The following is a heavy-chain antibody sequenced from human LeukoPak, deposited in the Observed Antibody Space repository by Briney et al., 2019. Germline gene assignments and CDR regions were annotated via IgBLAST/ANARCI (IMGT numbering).Heavy chain of an antibody. CDR3: AKDAAYYYDSSGYRNGWWFDP. V-gene: IGHV3-23*01. CDR2: ISGSGGST. D-gene: IGHD3-22*01. CDR1: GFTFSSYA. J-gene: IGHJ5*02. Sequence: QTGGSLILSCAASGFTFSSYAMSWVRQAPGKGLEWVSAISGSGGSTYYADSVKGRFTISRDNSKNTLYLQMNSLRAEDTAVYYCAKDAAYYYDSSGYRNGWWFDPWGQGTLVTVSS.